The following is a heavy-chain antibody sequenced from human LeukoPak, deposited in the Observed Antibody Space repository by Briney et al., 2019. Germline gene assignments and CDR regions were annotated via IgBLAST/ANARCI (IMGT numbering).Heavy chain of an antibody. J-gene: IGHJ4*02. Sequence: GGSLRLSCAASGFTFSSYAMSWVRQAPGKRLEWVSVIYSGGSTNYADSVKGRFTISRDNSKNTLYLQMNSLRAEDTAVYYCARGNPGDYWGQGTLVTVSS. V-gene: IGHV3-23*03. CDR1: GFTFSSYA. D-gene: IGHD1-14*01. CDR2: IYSGGST. CDR3: ARGNPGDY.